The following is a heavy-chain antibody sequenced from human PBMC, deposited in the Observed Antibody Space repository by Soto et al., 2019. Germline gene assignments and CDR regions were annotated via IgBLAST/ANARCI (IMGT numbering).Heavy chain of an antibody. V-gene: IGHV3-74*03. Sequence: VGSLRLSCAASGFTFGDYWMHWVRQPPGKGPEWVSRMAGDGRTTQYADSVKGRFTASRDNAKSTLYLQMNSLRAEDTAVYYCATAEVDYWGPGTLVTVSS. CDR3: ATAEVDY. CDR2: MAGDGRTT. CDR1: GFTFGDYW. J-gene: IGHJ4*02.